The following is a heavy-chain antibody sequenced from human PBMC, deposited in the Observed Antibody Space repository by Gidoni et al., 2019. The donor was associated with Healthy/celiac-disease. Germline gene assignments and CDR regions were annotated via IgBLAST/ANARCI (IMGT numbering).Heavy chain of an antibody. CDR1: GFTFSSYW. CDR2: IKQDGSEK. D-gene: IGHD2-21*02. V-gene: IGHV3-7*03. Sequence: EVQLVESGGGLVQPGGSLRLSCAASGFTFSSYWMSWVRQAPGKGLEWVANIKQDGSEKYYVDSVKGRFTISRDNAKNSLYLQMNSLRAEDTAVYYCARAPEVFCGGDCYFFDYWGQGTLVTVSS. J-gene: IGHJ4*02. CDR3: ARAPEVFCGGDCYFFDY.